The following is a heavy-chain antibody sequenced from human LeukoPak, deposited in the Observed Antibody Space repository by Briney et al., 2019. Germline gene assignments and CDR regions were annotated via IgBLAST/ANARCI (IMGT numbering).Heavy chain of an antibody. V-gene: IGHV4-34*01. CDR2: INHSGST. CDR3: AREMRYNWFDP. D-gene: IGHD5-24*01. CDR1: GGSISTYY. J-gene: IGHJ5*02. Sequence: ASETLSLTCTLSGGSISTYYCSWMRQPPGKGREGIGEINHSGSTNYNPSLKSRVTISVDTSKNQFSLKLSSVTAADTAVYYCAREMRYNWFDPWGQGTLVTVSS.